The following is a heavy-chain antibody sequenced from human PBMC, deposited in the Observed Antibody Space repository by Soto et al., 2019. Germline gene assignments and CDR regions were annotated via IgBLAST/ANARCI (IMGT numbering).Heavy chain of an antibody. Sequence: EVQLVESGGGLVQPGGSLRLSCVASGFTFSSYWMHWVRRVPGRGLVRVSRISDDGSETDYAGSVKGRFTISRDNAKDTVYLQMNSLKAEDTAVYYCARTTASFHLYFYGLEVWGQGTTVTVSS. D-gene: IGHD2-2*01. CDR1: GFTFSSYW. CDR3: ARTTASFHLYFYGLEV. CDR2: ISDDGSET. V-gene: IGHV3-74*01. J-gene: IGHJ6*02.